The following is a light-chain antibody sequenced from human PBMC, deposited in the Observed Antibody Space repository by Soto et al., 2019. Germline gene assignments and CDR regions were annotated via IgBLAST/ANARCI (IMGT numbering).Light chain of an antibody. J-gene: IGKJ4*01. CDR1: QSVLYRSKNKNY. CDR2: WAS. Sequence: DIVMTQSPDSLAVSLGERATINCKSSQSVLYRSKNKNYLAWYQHKPGQPPKLLIYWASTRESGVPDRFSGSGSGTDFTLTISSLQAEDVAVYYCQQYYTTPFTFGGGAKVEIK. CDR3: QQYYTTPFT. V-gene: IGKV4-1*01.